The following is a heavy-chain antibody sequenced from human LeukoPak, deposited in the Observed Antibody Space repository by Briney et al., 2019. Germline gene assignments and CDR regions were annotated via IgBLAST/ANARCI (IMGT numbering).Heavy chain of an antibody. J-gene: IGHJ5*02. D-gene: IGHD2-21*02. V-gene: IGHV4-61*08. Sequence: SQTLSLTCTVSGGSISSGGHSWSWIRQPPGKGLEWIGYIYYCGSTNYNPSLKSRVTISVDTSKNQFSLKLSSVTAADTAVYYCASSGGDWGWFDPWGQGTLVTVSS. CDR1: GGSISSGGHS. CDR3: ASSGGDWGWFDP. CDR2: IYYCGST.